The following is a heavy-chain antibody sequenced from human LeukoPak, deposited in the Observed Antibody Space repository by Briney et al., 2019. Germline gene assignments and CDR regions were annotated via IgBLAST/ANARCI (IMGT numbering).Heavy chain of an antibody. CDR3: ARDRGIVVVPAAMGYYFDY. J-gene: IGHJ4*02. D-gene: IGHD2-2*01. CDR2: ISYDGSNK. CDR1: GFTFSSYA. V-gene: IGHV3-30*04. Sequence: GGSLRLSCAASGFTFSSYAMHWVRQAPGKGLEGVAVISYDGSNKYYADSVKGRFTISRDNSKNTLYLQMNSLRAEDTAVYYCARDRGIVVVPAAMGYYFDYWGQGTLVTVSS.